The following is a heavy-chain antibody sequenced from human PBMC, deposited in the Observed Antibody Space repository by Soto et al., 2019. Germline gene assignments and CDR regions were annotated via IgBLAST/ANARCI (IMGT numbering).Heavy chain of an antibody. V-gene: IGHV1-3*01. CDR1: GYTFTTYA. J-gene: IGHJ4*02. CDR2: INAGNGAT. Sequence: LVKVSCKASGYTFTTYAMHWVSQAPGQRLEWMGWINAGNGATKYSQNFQDRVTIARDTSANTAFMELSSLRSEDTAVYYCARGSAAAGPYYFDYWAQGTLVTVSS. D-gene: IGHD6-13*01. CDR3: ARGSAAAGPYYFDY.